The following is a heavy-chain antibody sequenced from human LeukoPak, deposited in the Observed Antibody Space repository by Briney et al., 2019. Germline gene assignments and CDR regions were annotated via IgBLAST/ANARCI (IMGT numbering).Heavy chain of an antibody. Sequence: GRSLRLSCAASGFTFSDHGMHWVRQAPGKGLEWVAVIWYNGSKKYYAESVKGRFTISRDNSKNMLYLQMSSLRAEDTAVYYCARDPYGSGDGYFDYWGQGTLVTVSS. J-gene: IGHJ4*02. D-gene: IGHD3-10*01. CDR1: GFTFSDHG. CDR3: ARDPYGSGDGYFDY. CDR2: IWYNGSKK. V-gene: IGHV3-33*01.